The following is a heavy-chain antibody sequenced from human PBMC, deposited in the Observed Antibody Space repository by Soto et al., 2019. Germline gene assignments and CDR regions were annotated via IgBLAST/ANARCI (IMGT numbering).Heavy chain of an antibody. CDR2: IYYSGST. J-gene: IGHJ6*02. Sequence: SETLSLTCTVSGGSVSSGSYYWSWIRQPPGKGLEWIGYIYYSGSTNYNPSLKSRVTISVDTSKNQFSLKLSSVTAADTAVYYCARDRSIAARPHYYYYGMDVWGQGTTVTVSS. CDR3: ARDRSIAARPHYYYYGMDV. D-gene: IGHD6-6*01. CDR1: GGSVSSGSYY. V-gene: IGHV4-61*01.